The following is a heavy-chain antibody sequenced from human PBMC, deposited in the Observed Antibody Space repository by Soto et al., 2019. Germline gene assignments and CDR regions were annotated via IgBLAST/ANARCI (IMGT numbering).Heavy chain of an antibody. V-gene: IGHV4-31*03. CDR3: ARGWAGALPTYYYGSGTTFDI. CDR1: GGSISSGGYY. J-gene: IGHJ3*02. D-gene: IGHD3-10*01. Sequence: QVQLQESGPGLVKPSQTLSLTCTVSGGSISSGGYYWSWIRQHPGKGLEWIGYIYYSGSTHYNPSLKSRVTISVDTSKNQFSLKLSSVTAADTAVYYCARGWAGALPTYYYGSGTTFDIWGQGTMVTVSS. CDR2: IYYSGST.